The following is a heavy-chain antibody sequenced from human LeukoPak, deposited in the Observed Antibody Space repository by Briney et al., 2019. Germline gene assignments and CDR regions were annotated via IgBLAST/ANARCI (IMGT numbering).Heavy chain of an antibody. CDR3: ARARLPPCPAFDY. J-gene: IGHJ4*02. Sequence: SETLSLTCAVSGGSISSGGYSWSWIRQPPGKGLEWIWYIYHSGSTYYNPSLKSRVTISVDRSKNQFSLKLSSVTAADTAVYYCARARLPPCPAFDYWGQGTLVTVSS. CDR1: GGSISSGGYS. CDR2: IYHSGST. V-gene: IGHV4-30-2*01.